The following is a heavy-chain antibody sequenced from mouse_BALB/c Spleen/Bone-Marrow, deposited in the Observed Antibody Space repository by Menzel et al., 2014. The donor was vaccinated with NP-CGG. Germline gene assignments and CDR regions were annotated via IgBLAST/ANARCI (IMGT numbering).Heavy chain of an antibody. CDR3: ARASYYTLFAY. Sequence: EVQLVESGPELVKPGASVKIPCKASGYTFTDYNLDWVRQSHGKSLEWVGSINPKNGGTIYSQKFKGKATLTVDKSSNTAYMELRSLTSEDTAVYYCARASYYTLFAYWGQGTLVTVSA. CDR1: GYTFTDYN. J-gene: IGHJ3*01. CDR2: INPKNGGT. V-gene: IGHV1-18*01. D-gene: IGHD2-12*01.